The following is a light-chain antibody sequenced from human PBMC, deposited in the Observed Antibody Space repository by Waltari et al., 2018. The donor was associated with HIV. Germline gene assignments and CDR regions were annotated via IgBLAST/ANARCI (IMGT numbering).Light chain of an antibody. J-gene: IGKJ1*01. Sequence: VLTQSPGTLSLSPGERVALSCRASQSVGSSDVAWYQQKRGQTPRLLMYGGSNRATGSPDRVSGSGAETDFTRTISRLEPEDCAVYYCHKYGTTPRTFGQGTQLEIK. CDR2: GGS. CDR1: QSVGSSD. V-gene: IGKV3-20*01. CDR3: HKYGTTPRT.